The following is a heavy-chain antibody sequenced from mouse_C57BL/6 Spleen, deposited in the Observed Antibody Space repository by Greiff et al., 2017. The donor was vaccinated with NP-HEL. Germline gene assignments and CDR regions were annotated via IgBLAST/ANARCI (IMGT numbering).Heavy chain of an antibody. D-gene: IGHD1-1*01. CDR3: ARGPYYYGSSPGYFDV. Sequence: EVMLVESGGGLVKPGGSLKLSCAASGFTFSDYGMHWVRQAPEKGLEWVAYISCGRSTIYYADTVKGRFTISSDNAKNTLFLQMTSLRSEDTAMYYCARGPYYYGSSPGYFDVWGTGTTVTVSS. J-gene: IGHJ1*03. V-gene: IGHV5-17*01. CDR2: ISCGRSTI. CDR1: GFTFSDYG.